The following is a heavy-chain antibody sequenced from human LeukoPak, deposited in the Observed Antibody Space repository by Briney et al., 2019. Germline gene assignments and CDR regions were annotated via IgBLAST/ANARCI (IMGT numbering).Heavy chain of an antibody. D-gene: IGHD5-12*01. CDR2: ISGSGGST. J-gene: IGHJ5*02. V-gene: IGHV3-23*01. Sequence: TGGSLRLSCAGSGFTFSSYWMSWVRQAPGKGLEWVSAISGSGGSTYYADSVKGRFTISRDNSKNTLYLQMNSLRAEDTAVYYCAKDYGRYSGYDYNWFDPWGQGTLVTVSS. CDR3: AKDYGRYSGYDYNWFDP. CDR1: GFTFSSYW.